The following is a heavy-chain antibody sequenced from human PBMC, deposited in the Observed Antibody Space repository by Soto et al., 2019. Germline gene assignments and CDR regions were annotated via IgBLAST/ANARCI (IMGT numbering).Heavy chain of an antibody. CDR3: ARDAGSGWYVRAPFDY. Sequence: GASVKVSCKASGYTFTSYGISWVRQAPGQGLEWMGWISAYNGNTNYAQKIQGRVTMTTDTSTSTAYMELRSLRSDDTAVYYCARDAGSGWYVRAPFDYWGQGTLVTVSS. CDR1: GYTFTSYG. V-gene: IGHV1-18*01. J-gene: IGHJ4*02. D-gene: IGHD6-19*01. CDR2: ISAYNGNT.